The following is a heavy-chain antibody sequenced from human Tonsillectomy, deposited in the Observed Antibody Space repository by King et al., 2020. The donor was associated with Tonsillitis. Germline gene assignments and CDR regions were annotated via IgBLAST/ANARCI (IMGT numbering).Heavy chain of an antibody. Sequence: QLVQSGAEVKKPGASVKVSCKASGYTFTDYYMHWVRQAPGQGLEWMGWINPNSGGTNFAQRFQGRVTMTRDTSISTAYMELSRLRSDDMAMYYCARDPGLYYYDSNDYSLGWYFDLWGRGTLVTVSS. CDR1: GYTFTDYY. V-gene: IGHV1-2*02. D-gene: IGHD3-22*01. CDR3: ARDPGLYYYDSNDYSLGWYFDL. J-gene: IGHJ2*01. CDR2: INPNSGGT.